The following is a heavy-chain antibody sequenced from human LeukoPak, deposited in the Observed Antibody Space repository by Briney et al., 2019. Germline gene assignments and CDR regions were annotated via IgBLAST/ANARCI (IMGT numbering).Heavy chain of an antibody. Sequence: ASVTVSCTVSGYTLTGLSMHWVRQAPGKGLEWMGGFDPEDGETIYAQKFQGRVTMTEDTSTDTAYMELSSLRSEDTAVYYCATVLAGKIIEENWFDPWGQGTLVTVSS. D-gene: IGHD6-13*01. CDR3: ATVLAGKIIEENWFDP. V-gene: IGHV1-24*01. CDR2: FDPEDGET. J-gene: IGHJ5*02. CDR1: GYTLTGLS.